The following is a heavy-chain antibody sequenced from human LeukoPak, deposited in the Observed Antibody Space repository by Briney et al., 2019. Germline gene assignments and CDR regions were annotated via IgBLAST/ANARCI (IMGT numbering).Heavy chain of an antibody. Sequence: GGSLRLSCAASGFTFSSYWMNWVRQAPGKGLEWVSSISSSSSYIYYADSVKGRFTISRDNAKNSLYLQMNSLRAEDTAVYYCASRLAYGSGTTRPNWFDPWGQGTLVTVSS. CDR1: GFTFSSYW. J-gene: IGHJ5*02. D-gene: IGHD3-10*01. CDR2: ISSSSSYI. CDR3: ASRLAYGSGTTRPNWFDP. V-gene: IGHV3-21*01.